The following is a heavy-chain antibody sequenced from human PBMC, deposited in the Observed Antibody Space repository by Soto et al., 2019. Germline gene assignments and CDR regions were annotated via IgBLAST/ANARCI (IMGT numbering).Heavy chain of an antibody. D-gene: IGHD3-22*01. CDR2: INHSGST. J-gene: IGHJ4*02. CDR1: GGSFSGYY. V-gene: IGHV4-34*01. CDR3: ARERIVVRSYYFDY. Sequence: QVQLQQWGAGLLKPSETLSLTCAVYGGSFSGYYWSWIRQPPGKVLEWIGEINHSGSTNYNPSLKSRVTISVDTSKNQFSLKLSSVTAADTAVYYCARERIVVRSYYFDYWGQGTLVTVSS.